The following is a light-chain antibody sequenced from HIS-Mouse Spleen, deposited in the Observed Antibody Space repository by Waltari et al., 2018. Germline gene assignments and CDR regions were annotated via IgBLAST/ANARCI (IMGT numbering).Light chain of an antibody. CDR1: SSDVGSYNL. V-gene: IGLV2-23*01. CDR3: CSYAGSSTVV. Sequence: QSALTQPASVSGSPGQSITISCTGTSSDVGSYNLVSWYQQPPGKAPKLMIYEGRKRPSWVSTLFSGSKSGNTASLTISGLQAEDEADYYCCSYAGSSTVVFGGGTKLTVL. J-gene: IGLJ2*01. CDR2: EGR.